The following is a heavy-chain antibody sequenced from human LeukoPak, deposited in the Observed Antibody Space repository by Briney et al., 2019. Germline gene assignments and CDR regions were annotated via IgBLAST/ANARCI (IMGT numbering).Heavy chain of an antibody. J-gene: IGHJ4*02. Sequence: GGSLRLSCAASGFTFSSYSMNWVRQAPGKGLEWVSSISSSSSYIYYADSVKGRFTISRDNAKNSLYLQMNSLRAEDTAVYYCARDAGITIFGVVTWKGFDYWGQGTLVTVSS. CDR1: GFTFSSYS. CDR2: ISSSSSYI. CDR3: ARDAGITIFGVVTWKGFDY. D-gene: IGHD3-3*01. V-gene: IGHV3-21*01.